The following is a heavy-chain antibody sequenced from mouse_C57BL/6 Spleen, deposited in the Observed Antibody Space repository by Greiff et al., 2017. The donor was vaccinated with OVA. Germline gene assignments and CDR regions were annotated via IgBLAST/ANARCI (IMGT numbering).Heavy chain of an antibody. D-gene: IGHD4-1*01. CDR3: TTWGLGENYFDY. Sequence: EVQLQQSGAELVRPGASVKLSCTASGFNIKDYYMHWVKQRPEQGLEWIGRIDPEDGDTEYAPKFQGKATMTADTSSNTAYLQLSSLTSEDTAVYYCTTWGLGENYFDYWGQGTTLTVSS. V-gene: IGHV14-1*01. CDR2: IDPEDGDT. J-gene: IGHJ2*01. CDR1: GFNIKDYY.